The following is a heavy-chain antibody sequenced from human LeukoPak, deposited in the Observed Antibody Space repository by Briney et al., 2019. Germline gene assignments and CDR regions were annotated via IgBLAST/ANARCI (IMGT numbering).Heavy chain of an antibody. Sequence: ASVKVSCKASGYTFTSYDINWVRQATGQGLEWMGWMNPNSGNTGYAQKFQGRVTMTRNTSISTAYMELSSLRSEDTAVYYCARAGGYCSSTSSYTPGDYCYYGMDVWGQGTTVTVSS. CDR1: GYTFTSYD. J-gene: IGHJ6*02. D-gene: IGHD2-2*02. V-gene: IGHV1-8*01. CDR2: MNPNSGNT. CDR3: ARAGGYCSSTSSYTPGDYCYYGMDV.